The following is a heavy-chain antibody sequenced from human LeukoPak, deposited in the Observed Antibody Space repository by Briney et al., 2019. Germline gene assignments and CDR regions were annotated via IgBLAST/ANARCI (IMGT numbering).Heavy chain of an antibody. Sequence: ETLSLTCTVSGGSISSYYWSWIRQPPGKGPEWIGYIYYSGSTNYNPSLKSRVTISVDTSKNQFSLKLSSVTAADTAVYYCASGSRDGYNSDAFDIWGQGTMVTVSS. CDR2: IYYSGST. J-gene: IGHJ3*02. CDR3: ASGSRDGYNSDAFDI. CDR1: GGSISSYY. D-gene: IGHD5-24*01. V-gene: IGHV4-59*01.